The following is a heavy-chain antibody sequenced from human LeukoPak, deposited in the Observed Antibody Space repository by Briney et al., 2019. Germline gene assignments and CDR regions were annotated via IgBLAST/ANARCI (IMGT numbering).Heavy chain of an antibody. CDR3: ARAGGYFYYMDV. Sequence: PSETLSLTCTVSGGSMSSGTNYWGWVRQPPGKGLEWFGTIFYDGTTYYNPSLKSRVTISVDPSKNQLSLKLTSVTAADTAVYYCARAGGYFYYMDVWGKGTTVTVSS. CDR2: IFYDGTT. V-gene: IGHV4-39*07. CDR1: GGSMSSGTNY. D-gene: IGHD3-10*01. J-gene: IGHJ6*03.